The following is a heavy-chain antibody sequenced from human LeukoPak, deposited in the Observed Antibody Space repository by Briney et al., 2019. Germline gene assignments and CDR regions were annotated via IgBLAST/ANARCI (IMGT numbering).Heavy chain of an antibody. Sequence: SQTLSLTCTVSGGSISSGDYYWSWLPQPPGKGLEWIGYIYYTGNTNYNPSLESRVIISVDTSKNQFSLKLSSVTAADTAVYYCARHECGGSCYPEDYWGQGTLVTVSS. D-gene: IGHD2-15*01. CDR3: ARHECGGSCYPEDY. CDR1: GGSISSGDYY. CDR2: IYYTGNT. J-gene: IGHJ4*02. V-gene: IGHV4-30-4*08.